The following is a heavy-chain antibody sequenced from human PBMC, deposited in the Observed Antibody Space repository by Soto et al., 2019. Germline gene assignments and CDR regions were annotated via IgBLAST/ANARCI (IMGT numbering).Heavy chain of an antibody. CDR1: GGTFSSYA. J-gene: IGHJ6*02. V-gene: IGHV1-69*01. CDR3: AGTQVCSGTSCPPPFYFYYGMAV. Sequence: QVQLVQSGAEVKKPGSSVKVSCKASGGTFSSYAISWARQAPGQGLEWMGGIIPIFGIANYAQKFQGRVTLTADDSTRTAYMELSSQRSEGTAVPYCAGTQVCSGTSCPPPFYFYYGMAVWGQGDAVTVSS. D-gene: IGHD2-2*01. CDR2: IIPIFGIA.